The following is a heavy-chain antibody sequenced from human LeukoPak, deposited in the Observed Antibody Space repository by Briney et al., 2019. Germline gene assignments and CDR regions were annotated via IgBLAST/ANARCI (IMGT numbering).Heavy chain of an antibody. CDR3: ARDHGDFGNFDY. Sequence: GASVKVSCKASGYTFTSYGISWVRQAPGQGLEWMGWISDYNGTTNYAQKLQGRVTMTTDTYTSTAYMELRSLRSDDTAVYYCARDHGDFGNFDYWGQGTLVTVSS. CDR2: ISDYNGTT. J-gene: IGHJ4*02. V-gene: IGHV1-18*01. D-gene: IGHD4-17*01. CDR1: GYTFTSYG.